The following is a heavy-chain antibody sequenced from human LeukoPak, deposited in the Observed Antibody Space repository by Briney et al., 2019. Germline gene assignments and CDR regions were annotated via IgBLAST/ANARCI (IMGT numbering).Heavy chain of an antibody. CDR3: VKDMKIKAAGYYFDY. D-gene: IGHD6-13*01. Sequence: GGSLRLSCAASGFTFSSYAMHWVRQAPGKGLEWVAVIANDGRDKRYADSVRGRFTISRDNSKNTVYLQMNSLRAEDTAVFYCVKDMKIKAAGYYFDYWGQGTLVTVSS. CDR2: IANDGRDK. J-gene: IGHJ4*02. CDR1: GFTFSSYA. V-gene: IGHV3-30*04.